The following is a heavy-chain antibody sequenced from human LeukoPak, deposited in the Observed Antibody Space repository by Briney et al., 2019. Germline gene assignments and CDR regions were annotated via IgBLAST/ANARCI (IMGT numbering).Heavy chain of an antibody. CDR1: GYTFTSYW. CDR2: IYPGDSDT. Sequence: GESLRISCQGSGYTFTSYWIGWVRQMPGKGLEWMGIIYPGDSDTRYSSSFQGQVTMSADKSSSTAYLQWSSLKASDTAMYYCARSGRDWGFDYWGQGTLVTVSS. D-gene: IGHD2-21*02. V-gene: IGHV5-51*01. CDR3: ARSGRDWGFDY. J-gene: IGHJ4*02.